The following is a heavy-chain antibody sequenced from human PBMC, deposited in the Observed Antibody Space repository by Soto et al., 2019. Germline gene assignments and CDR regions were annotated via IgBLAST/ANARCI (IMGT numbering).Heavy chain of an antibody. CDR2: ISGYNGNT. CDR1: GGTFSSYT. D-gene: IGHD1-1*01. V-gene: IGHV1-18*01. J-gene: IGHJ3*01. CDR3: AKIPAFDVHGFDL. Sequence: ASVKVSCKASGGTFSSYTITWVRQAPGQGLEWLGWISGYNGNTNYAQNFQGRVTVTTDTYTSTASMELRSLTSDDTAVYYCAKIPAFDVHGFDLWGQGTMVTVSS.